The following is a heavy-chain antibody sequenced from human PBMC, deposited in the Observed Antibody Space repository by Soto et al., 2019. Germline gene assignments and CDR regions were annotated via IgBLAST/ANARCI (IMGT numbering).Heavy chain of an antibody. V-gene: IGHV3-74*01. CDR3: ARDRTAASADY. J-gene: IGHJ4*02. D-gene: IGHD6-13*01. Sequence: EVQLVESGGGLVQPGGSLRLSCAASGFTFSNSWMHWVRQVPGKGLVLVSHINKDGSNPTYAGSVKGRFTISRDNAKSTLYLQMDSLRVDDTAVYYCARDRTAASADYWGQGTLVSVSS. CDR2: INKDGSNP. CDR1: GFTFSNSW.